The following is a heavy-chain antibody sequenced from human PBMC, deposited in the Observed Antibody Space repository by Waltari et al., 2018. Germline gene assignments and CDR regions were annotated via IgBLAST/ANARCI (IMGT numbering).Heavy chain of an antibody. CDR1: GFTFSRYA. CDR2: ISGSGGST. CDR3: AKDRGDIVGALDY. J-gene: IGHJ4*02. Sequence: EVQLVESGGGLVQPGGSLRLSCAASGFTFSRYAMSWVRQAPGKGWWWVSVISGSGGSTYYADSVKGRFTISRDNSKNTLYLQMNSLRAEDTAVYYCAKDRGDIVGALDYWGQGTLVTVSS. V-gene: IGHV3-23*04. D-gene: IGHD1-26*01.